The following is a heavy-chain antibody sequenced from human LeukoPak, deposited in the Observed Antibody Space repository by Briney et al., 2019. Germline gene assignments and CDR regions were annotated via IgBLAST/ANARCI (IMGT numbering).Heavy chain of an antibody. CDR1: GGSFSGYY. D-gene: IGHD4-23*01. Sequence: SETLSLTCAVYGGSFSGYYWSWIRQPPGKRLEWIGEINHSGSTNYNPSLKSRVTISVDTSKNQFSLKLSSVTAADTAVYYCARRRWGLYYYMDVWGKGTTVTVSS. CDR3: ARRRWGLYYYMDV. CDR2: INHSGST. J-gene: IGHJ6*03. V-gene: IGHV4-34*01.